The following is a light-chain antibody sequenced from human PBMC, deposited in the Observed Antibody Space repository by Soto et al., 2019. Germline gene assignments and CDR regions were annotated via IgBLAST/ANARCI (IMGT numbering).Light chain of an antibody. J-gene: IGKJ1*01. CDR1: QSVSCSY. Sequence: EIVLTQSPGTLSLSPGERATLSCRASQSVSCSYLAWYQQKPGQAPSLLIYGASSRDTGIPDRFSGSGSGTDFTLTISRLEPEDFAVYYCQQYGSSPGTFGQGTKVEIK. CDR2: GAS. CDR3: QQYGSSPGT. V-gene: IGKV3-20*01.